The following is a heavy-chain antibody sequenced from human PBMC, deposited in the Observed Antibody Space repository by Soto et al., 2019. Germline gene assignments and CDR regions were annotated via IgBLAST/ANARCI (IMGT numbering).Heavy chain of an antibody. Sequence: QVPLMESGGGVVQPGRSLRLSCTASGFTFSSSDIHWVRQAPGKGLEWVAHISIDLNRQYYADPVKGRFTGSRDNSKNTVYLQMGSLRVDDTAIYYCARGPTSGAFDIWGRGTMVTVSS. CDR2: ISIDLNRQ. CDR1: GFTFSSSD. V-gene: IGHV3-30*03. J-gene: IGHJ3*02. D-gene: IGHD1-26*01. CDR3: ARGPTSGAFDI.